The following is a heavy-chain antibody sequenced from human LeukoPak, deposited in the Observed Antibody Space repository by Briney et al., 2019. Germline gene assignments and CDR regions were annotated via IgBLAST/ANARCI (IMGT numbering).Heavy chain of an antibody. Sequence: KPSETLSLTCTASGGSISGYYWAWIRQTAGKGLEWIGRIYTSGSTDYNPSLKSRLTMSVDTSKNQFSLNLTPVTAADTAVYFCARGSLWFGEPDWFDPWGQGTLVTVSS. D-gene: IGHD3-10*01. J-gene: IGHJ5*02. CDR3: ARGSLWFGEPDWFDP. CDR1: GGSISGYY. CDR2: IYTSGST. V-gene: IGHV4-4*07.